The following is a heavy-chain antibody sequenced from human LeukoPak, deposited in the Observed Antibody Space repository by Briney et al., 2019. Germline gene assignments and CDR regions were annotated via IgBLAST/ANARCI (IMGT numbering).Heavy chain of an antibody. CDR3: ARGGYYDFWSGYSNGWLENAEYFQH. CDR1: GFTFSSYA. D-gene: IGHD3-3*01. Sequence: GGSLRLSCAASGFTFSSYAMHWVRQAPGKGLEWVAVISYDGSNKYYADSVKGRFTISRDNSKNTLYLQMNSLRAEDTAVYYCARGGYYDFWSGYSNGWLENAEYFQHWGQGTLVTVSS. CDR2: ISYDGSNK. J-gene: IGHJ1*01. V-gene: IGHV3-30-3*01.